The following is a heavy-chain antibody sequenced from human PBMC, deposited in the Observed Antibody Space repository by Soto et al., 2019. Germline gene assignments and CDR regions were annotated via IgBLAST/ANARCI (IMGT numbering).Heavy chain of an antibody. CDR2: IYYSGST. D-gene: IGHD6-19*01. CDR3: ARHQWLGEPFDY. Sequence: SETLSLTCTVSGGSISSYYWSWIRQPPGKGLEWIGYIYYSGSTNYNPSLKSRVTISVDTSKNQFSLKLSSVTAADTAVYYCARHQWLGEPFDYWGQGTLVTVSS. V-gene: IGHV4-59*08. J-gene: IGHJ4*02. CDR1: GGSISSYY.